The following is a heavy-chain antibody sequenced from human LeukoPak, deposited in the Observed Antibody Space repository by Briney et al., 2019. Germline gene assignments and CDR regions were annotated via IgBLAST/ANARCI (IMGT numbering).Heavy chain of an antibody. CDR3: AKEQIEAAGFNWFDP. J-gene: IGHJ5*02. Sequence: GGSLRLSCAASGFTFSSYAMSWARQAPGKGLEWVSGISGSGGTTYYEDSVKGRFTISRDNFESTLYLQMNSLRADDTAVYYCAKEQIEAAGFNWFDPWGQGTLVTVSS. CDR2: ISGSGGTT. D-gene: IGHD6-13*01. V-gene: IGHV3-23*01. CDR1: GFTFSSYA.